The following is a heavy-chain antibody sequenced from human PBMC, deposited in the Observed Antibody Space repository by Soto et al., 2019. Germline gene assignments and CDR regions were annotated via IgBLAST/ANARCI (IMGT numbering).Heavy chain of an antibody. CDR1: GGTFSSYA. J-gene: IGHJ4*02. CDR3: GCLPGYSGYDGFDY. Sequence: QVQLVQSGAEVKKPGSSVKVSCKASGGTFSSYAISWVRQAPGQGLEWMGGIIPIFGTANYAQKFQGRVTITADESTSTAYMALRSLRSEDTAVYYCGCLPGYSGYDGFDYWGQGTLVTVSS. D-gene: IGHD5-12*01. V-gene: IGHV1-69*01. CDR2: IIPIFGTA.